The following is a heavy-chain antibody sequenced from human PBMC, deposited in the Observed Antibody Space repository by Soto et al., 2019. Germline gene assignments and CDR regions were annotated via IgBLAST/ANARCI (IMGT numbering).Heavy chain of an antibody. J-gene: IGHJ4*02. V-gene: IGHV4-4*02. CDR3: ASRMDYGDYGPDF. D-gene: IGHD4-17*01. Sequence: PSETLCLTCAVSGGSITSANWWNWVRQPPGKGMEWIGEIYHSGSTNYNSSLKSRVTMSLDKPKNLFSLKLTSVTAADTAVYYCASRMDYGDYGPDFWGQGILVTVSS. CDR2: IYHSGST. CDR1: GGSITSANW.